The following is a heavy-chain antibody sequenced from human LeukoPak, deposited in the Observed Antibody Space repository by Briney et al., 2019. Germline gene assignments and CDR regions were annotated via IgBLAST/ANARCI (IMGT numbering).Heavy chain of an antibody. CDR2: ISYDGSNK. D-gene: IGHD6-19*01. CDR3: ARDSVGSGWYGRGTDAFDI. V-gene: IGHV3-30*04. CDR1: GFTFSSYA. J-gene: IGHJ3*02. Sequence: GGSLRLSCAASGFTFSSYAMHWVRQAPGKGLEWVAVISYDGSNKYYADSVKGRFTISRDNAKNSLYLQMNSLRAEDTAVYYCARDSVGSGWYGRGTDAFDIWGQGTMVTVSS.